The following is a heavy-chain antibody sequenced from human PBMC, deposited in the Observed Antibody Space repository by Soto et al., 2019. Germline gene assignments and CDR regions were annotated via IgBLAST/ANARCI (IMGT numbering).Heavy chain of an antibody. D-gene: IGHD1-20*01. J-gene: IGHJ4*02. CDR1: GVSITSYY. CDR2: FYSSGSA. Sequence: QVQLQESGPGLVKPSETLSLTCTVSGVSITSYYWSWIRQPAGKGLEWIGRFYSSGSANYNPSLKSRVPMSIDTSKNPFSLKLSSVTAGDTAVYYCACLYNWNGWSDYWGQGTLVTVSS. V-gene: IGHV4-4*07. CDR3: ACLYNWNGWSDY.